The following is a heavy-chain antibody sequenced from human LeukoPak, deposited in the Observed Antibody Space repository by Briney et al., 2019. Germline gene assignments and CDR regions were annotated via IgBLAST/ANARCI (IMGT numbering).Heavy chain of an antibody. CDR3: ARDLSTSSGYYY. Sequence: ASVKVSCKASGGTFSSYAISWVRQAPGQGLEWMGRIIPIFGTANYAQKFQGRVTITTDESMSTAYMELSSLRSEDTAVYYCARDLSTSSGYYYWGRGTLVTVSS. D-gene: IGHD3-22*01. V-gene: IGHV1-69*05. CDR2: IIPIFGTA. J-gene: IGHJ4*02. CDR1: GGTFSSYA.